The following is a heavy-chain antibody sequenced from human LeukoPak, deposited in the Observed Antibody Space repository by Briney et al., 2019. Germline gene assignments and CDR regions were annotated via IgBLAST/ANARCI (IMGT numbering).Heavy chain of an antibody. D-gene: IGHD2-2*01. V-gene: IGHV4-59*01. CDR1: GASMSSCY. CDR3: ARDRIGTTCYDY. J-gene: IGHJ4*02. Sequence: SETLSLTCTVSGASMSSCYWTWIRQPPGKGLEWIGYIYYSGSTNYNPSLQSRVTISVDTSKNQFSLKLSSVTAADTAVYYCARDRIGTTCYDYWGQGTLVTVSS. CDR2: IYYSGST.